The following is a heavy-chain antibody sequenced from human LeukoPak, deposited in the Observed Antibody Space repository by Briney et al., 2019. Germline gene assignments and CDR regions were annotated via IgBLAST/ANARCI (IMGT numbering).Heavy chain of an antibody. CDR2: IYTSGST. Sequence: PSETLSLTCTVSGGSISSGSYYWSWIRQPAGKGLEWIGRIYTSGSTYYNPSLKSRVTISVDTSKNQFSLKLSSVTAADTAVYYCARTNWNYDQYYYYYYMDVWGKGTTVTVSS. CDR1: GGSISSGSYY. CDR3: ARTNWNYDQYYYYYYMDV. D-gene: IGHD1-7*01. J-gene: IGHJ6*03. V-gene: IGHV4-61*02.